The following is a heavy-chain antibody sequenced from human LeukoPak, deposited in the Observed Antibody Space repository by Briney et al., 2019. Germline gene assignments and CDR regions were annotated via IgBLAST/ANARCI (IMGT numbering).Heavy chain of an antibody. CDR2: IYYSGST. V-gene: IGHV4-59*01. CDR3: ARARSRRYYYDSSGWHY. J-gene: IGHJ4*02. CDR1: GFTFSDYY. Sequence: PGGSLRLSCAASGFTFSDYYTSWIRQPPGKGLQWIGYIYYSGSTNYNPSLNSRVTISIDTSKNQFSLKLSSMTAADTAVYYCARARSRRYYYDSSGWHYWGQGTLVTVSS. D-gene: IGHD3-22*01.